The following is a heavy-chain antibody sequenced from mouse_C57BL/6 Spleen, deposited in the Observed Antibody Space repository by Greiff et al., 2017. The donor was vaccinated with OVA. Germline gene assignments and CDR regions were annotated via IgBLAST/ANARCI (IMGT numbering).Heavy chain of an antibody. J-gene: IGHJ1*03. D-gene: IGHD2-5*01. CDR1: GYTFTDYN. V-gene: IGHV1-18*01. Sequence: VQLQQSGPELVKPGASVKIPCKASGYTFTDYNMDWVKQSHGKSLEWIGDINPNNGGTIYNQKFKGKATLTVDKSSSTAYMELRSLTSEDTAVYYCAISHSNPSYWYFDVWGTGTTVTVSS. CDR3: AISHSNPSYWYFDV. CDR2: INPNNGGT.